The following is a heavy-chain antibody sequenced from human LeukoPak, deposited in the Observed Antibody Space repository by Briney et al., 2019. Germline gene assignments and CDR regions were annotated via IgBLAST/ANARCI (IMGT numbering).Heavy chain of an antibody. J-gene: IGHJ5*02. D-gene: IGHD5-12*01. CDR1: GGSFSGYY. CDR3: ARAPYSGYDS. V-gene: IGHV4-59*10. Sequence: SETLSLTCAVYGGSFSGYYWSWIRQPAGKGLEWIGRIYTSGSTNYNPSLKSRVTISVDTSKNQFSLKLSSVTAADTAVYYCARAPYSGYDSWGQGTLVTVSS. CDR2: IYTSGST.